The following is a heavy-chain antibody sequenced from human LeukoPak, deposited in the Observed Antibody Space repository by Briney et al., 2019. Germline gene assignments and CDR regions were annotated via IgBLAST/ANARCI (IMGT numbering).Heavy chain of an antibody. V-gene: IGHV4-31*03. D-gene: IGHD1-26*01. CDR1: GDSISSGAYY. Sequence: SQTLSLTCTVSGDSISSGAYYWSWICQHPGKGLEWIGYIYYSGSTYYNPSLKSRLTISVDTSKNQFSLRLSSVTAADTAVYYCARDLGVGRPYFGYWGQGTLVTVSS. CDR2: IYYSGST. CDR3: ARDLGVGRPYFGY. J-gene: IGHJ4*02.